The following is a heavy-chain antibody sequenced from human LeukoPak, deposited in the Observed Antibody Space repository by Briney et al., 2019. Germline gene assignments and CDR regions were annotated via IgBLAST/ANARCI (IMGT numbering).Heavy chain of an antibody. CDR2: IVVGRGNT. CDR1: GFTFTSSA. Sequence: SVKVSCKASGFTFTSSAVQWVRQARGQRLEWIGWIVVGRGNTNYAQKFQERVTITRDMSTSTAYMELSSLRSEDTAVYYCAAVGRDWLKVDYWGQGTLVTVSS. V-gene: IGHV1-58*01. J-gene: IGHJ4*02. CDR3: AAVGRDWLKVDY. D-gene: IGHD3-9*01.